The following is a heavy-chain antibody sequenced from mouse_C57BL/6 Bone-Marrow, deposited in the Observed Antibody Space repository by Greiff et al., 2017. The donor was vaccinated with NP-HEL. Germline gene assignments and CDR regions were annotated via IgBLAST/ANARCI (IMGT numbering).Heavy chain of an antibody. CDR3: ARREGNWDWYFDV. CDR2: INPNNGGT. V-gene: IGHV1-26*01. D-gene: IGHD4-1*01. CDR1: GYTFTDYY. Sequence: EVQLQQSGPELVKPGASVKISCKASGYTFTDYYMNWVKQSHGKSLEWIGDINPNNGGTSYNQKFKGKATLTVDKSSSTAYMELRSLTSEDSAVYYCARREGNWDWYFDVWGTGTTVTVSS. J-gene: IGHJ1*03.